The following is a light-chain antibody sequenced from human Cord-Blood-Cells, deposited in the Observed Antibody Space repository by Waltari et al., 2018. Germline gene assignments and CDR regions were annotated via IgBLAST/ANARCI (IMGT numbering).Light chain of an antibody. J-gene: IGKJ2*01. CDR1: QSISSY. CDR3: QQSYSTPYT. Sequence: DIQMTQSPSSLSASVGDRVTITCRASQSISSYLNWYQQKPGKAPKLLIYAASSLQSGVQSRFSGSGSGTDFTLTISSLQPEDFATYYCQQSYSTPYTFGQVTKLEIK. CDR2: AAS. V-gene: IGKV1-39*01.